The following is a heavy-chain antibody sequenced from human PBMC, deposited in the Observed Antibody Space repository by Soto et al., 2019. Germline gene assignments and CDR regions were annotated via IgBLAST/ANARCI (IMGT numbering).Heavy chain of an antibody. CDR1: GFTFSSYA. CDR2: ISGSGGST. Sequence: GGSMRLSCAASGFTFSSYAMSWVRQAPGKGLEWVSAISGSGGSTYYADSVKGRFTISRDNSKNTLYLQMNSLRAEDTAVYYCAKNPRIVVVVAATRYRGQGTLVTVSS. CDR3: AKNPRIVVVVAATRY. D-gene: IGHD2-15*01. J-gene: IGHJ4*02. V-gene: IGHV3-23*01.